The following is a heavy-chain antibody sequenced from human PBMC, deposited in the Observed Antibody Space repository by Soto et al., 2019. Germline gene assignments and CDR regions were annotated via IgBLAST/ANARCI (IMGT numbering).Heavy chain of an antibody. CDR2: IYYSGST. D-gene: IGHD5-12*01. CDR1: GGSISSYY. V-gene: IGHV4-59*08. Sequence: PSETLSRTCTVSGGSISSYYWSCIRQPPGKGLEWIGYIYYSGSTNYNPSLKSRVTISVDTSKNQFSLKLSSVTAADTAVYYCARLKKYSGLDLFDNWGQGTLVTVSS. J-gene: IGHJ4*02. CDR3: ARLKKYSGLDLFDN.